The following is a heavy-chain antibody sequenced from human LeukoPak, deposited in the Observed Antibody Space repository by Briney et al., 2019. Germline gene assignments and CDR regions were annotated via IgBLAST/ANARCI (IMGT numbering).Heavy chain of an antibody. J-gene: IGHJ6*03. V-gene: IGHV3-21*01. D-gene: IGHD6-13*01. CDR2: ISSSSSYI. CDR1: GFTFSSYE. Sequence: GGSLRLSCAASGFTFSSYEMNWVRQAPGKGLEWVSSISSSSSYIYYADSVKGRFTISRDNAKNTLSLQMNSLRAEDTAVYYCARENRYGSSWFFYYYMDVWGKGTTVTISS. CDR3: ARENRYGSSWFFYYYMDV.